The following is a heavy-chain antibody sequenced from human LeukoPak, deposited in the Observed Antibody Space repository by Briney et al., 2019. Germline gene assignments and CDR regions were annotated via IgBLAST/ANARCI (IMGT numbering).Heavy chain of an antibody. V-gene: IGHV1-2*02. J-gene: IGHJ5*02. Sequence: ASVKVSCKASGYTFTGYYMHWVRQAPGQGLEWMGWINPNSGDTNYAQKFQGRVTMTRDTTISTAYMELSRLTSDDTAMYYCARDRTSGYNWFDPWGQGTLVTVSS. CDR2: INPNSGDT. CDR1: GYTFTGYY. D-gene: IGHD3-22*01. CDR3: ARDRTSGYNWFDP.